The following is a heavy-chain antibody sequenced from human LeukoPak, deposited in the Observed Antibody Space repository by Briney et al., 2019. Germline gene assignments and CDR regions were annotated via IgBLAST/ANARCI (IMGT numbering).Heavy chain of an antibody. CDR3: AKTQQWLVYFDY. J-gene: IGHJ4*02. D-gene: IGHD6-19*01. V-gene: IGHV3-23*01. CDR2: ISGSGGST. CDR1: GFTFSSYA. Sequence: PGGPLRLSCAASGFTFSSYAMSWVRQAPGKGLEWVSAISGSGGSTYYADSVKGRFTISRDNSKNTLYLQMNSLRAEDTAVYYCAKTQQWLVYFDYWGQGTLVTVSS.